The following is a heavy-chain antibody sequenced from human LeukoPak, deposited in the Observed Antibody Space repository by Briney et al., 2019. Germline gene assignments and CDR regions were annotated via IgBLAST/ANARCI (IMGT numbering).Heavy chain of an antibody. D-gene: IGHD4-11*01. J-gene: IGHJ4*02. V-gene: IGHV1-2*02. CDR3: ATSNPHDYSNYLDY. Sequence: ASVKVSCKASGYTFTGYYMHWVRQAPGQGLEWMGWINPNSGGTNYAQKFQGRVTMTRDTSISTAYMELSRLRSDDTAVYYCATSNPHDYSNYLDYWGQGTLVTVSS. CDR1: GYTFTGYY. CDR2: INPNSGGT.